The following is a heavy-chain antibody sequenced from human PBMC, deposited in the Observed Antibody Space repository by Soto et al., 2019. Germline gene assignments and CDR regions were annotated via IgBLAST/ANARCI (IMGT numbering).Heavy chain of an antibody. CDR2: IYHSGHT. CDR3: ARTYRSGWGRRTFDA. CDR1: GDSITSGDNY. Sequence: SEPLSLTFTVSGDSITSGDNYWSWTRQPPGKGLEWIGYIYHSGHTYYNPSLKSRLSISVDTSKNHFSLRLTSMTAADTAVYYCARTYRSGWGRRTFDAWGKGALGTV. V-gene: IGHV4-30-4*01. D-gene: IGHD3-3*01. J-gene: IGHJ4*02.